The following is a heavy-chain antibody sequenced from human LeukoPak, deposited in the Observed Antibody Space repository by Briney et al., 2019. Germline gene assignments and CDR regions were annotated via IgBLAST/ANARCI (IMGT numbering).Heavy chain of an antibody. D-gene: IGHD3-3*01. V-gene: IGHV4-31*03. CDR1: CGSISSGGYY. Sequence: SQTLSLTCTVSCGSISSGGYYWSWIRQHPGKGLEWIGYIYYSGSTYYNPSLKSRVTISVDTSKNQFSLKLSSVTAADTAVYYCARGVPGQDYFDYWGQGTLVTVSS. J-gene: IGHJ4*02. CDR3: ARGVPGQDYFDY. CDR2: IYYSGST.